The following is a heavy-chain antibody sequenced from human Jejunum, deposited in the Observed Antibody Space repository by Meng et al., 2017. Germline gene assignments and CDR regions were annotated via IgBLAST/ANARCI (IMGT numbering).Heavy chain of an antibody. Sequence: QGHLAESGAGLTKPAQSSSLTCKDSGDSFTSHAYYWGWSPQAPRKGLKWSRYSYNSDSNYSKPSLKSLISIRDTSSNTQFSLQLTFGSAATTVFYCCTMCCYSGSSLYFFDYWGQGSLVTVSS. CDR1: GDSFTSHAYY. CDR2: SYNSDSN. D-gene: IGHD1-26*01. CDR3: TMCCYSGSSLYFFDY. V-gene: IGHV4-30-4*01. J-gene: IGHJ4*02.